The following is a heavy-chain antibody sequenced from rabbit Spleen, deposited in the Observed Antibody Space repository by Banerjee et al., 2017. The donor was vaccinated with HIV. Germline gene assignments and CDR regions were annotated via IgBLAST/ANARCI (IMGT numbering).Heavy chain of an antibody. D-gene: IGHD4-1*01. Sequence: QSLEESGGDLVKPGASLTLTCTASGFSFSSNVYMCWVRQAPGKGLEWIACIYISSGSTYYASWAKGRFTISKTSSTTVTLQMTSLTVADTATYFCARVSETSGWGEDLWGPGTLVTVS. CDR2: IYISSGST. CDR3: ARVSETSGWGEDL. CDR1: GFSFSSNVY. V-gene: IGHV1S40*01. J-gene: IGHJ4*01.